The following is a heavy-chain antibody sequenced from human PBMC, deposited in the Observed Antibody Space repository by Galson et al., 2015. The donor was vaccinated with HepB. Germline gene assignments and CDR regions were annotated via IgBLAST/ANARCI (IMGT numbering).Heavy chain of an antibody. CDR3: ASREWELHLFDY. CDR1: GGSISSSSYY. J-gene: IGHJ4*02. V-gene: IGHV4-39*01. CDR2: IYYSGST. Sequence: SETLSLTCTVSGGSISSSSYYWGWIRQPPGKGLEWIGSIYYSGSTYYNPSLKSRVTISVDTSKNQFSLKLSSVTAADTAVYYCASREWELHLFDYWGQGTLVTVSS. D-gene: IGHD1-26*01.